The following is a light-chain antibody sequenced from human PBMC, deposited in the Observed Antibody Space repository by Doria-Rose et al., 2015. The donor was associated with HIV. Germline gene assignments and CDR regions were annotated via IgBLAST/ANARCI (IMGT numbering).Light chain of an antibody. J-gene: IGKJ1*01. CDR3: HQYGTSWT. V-gene: IGKV3-20*01. CDR1: QSFSSTY. Sequence: EIVLTQSPGTLSLSQGERATLSCRASQSFSSTYLAWYQQKPGQAPSLLIYDGSTRATGIPDRFSASVTGTDFTLTINRLEPEDFALYYCHQYGTSWTFGQGTKVEI. CDR2: DGS.